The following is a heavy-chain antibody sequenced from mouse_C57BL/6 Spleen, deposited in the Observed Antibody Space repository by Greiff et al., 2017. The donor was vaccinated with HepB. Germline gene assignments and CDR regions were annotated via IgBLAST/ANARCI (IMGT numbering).Heavy chain of an antibody. CDR2: ISSGSSTI. CDR3: ARPAGTHFDY. J-gene: IGHJ2*01. CDR1: GFTFSDYG. V-gene: IGHV5-17*01. D-gene: IGHD4-1*01. Sequence: DVHLVESGGGLVKPGGSLKLSCAASGFTFSDYGMHWVRQAPEKGLEWVAYISSGSSTIYYADTVKGRFTISRDNAKNTLFLQMTSLRSEDTAMYYCARPAGTHFDYWGQVTTLTVSS.